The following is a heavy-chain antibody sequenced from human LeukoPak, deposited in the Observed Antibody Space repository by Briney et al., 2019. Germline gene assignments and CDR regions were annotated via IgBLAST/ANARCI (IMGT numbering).Heavy chain of an antibody. J-gene: IGHJ4*02. CDR3: ARDDSGDWYWGW. Sequence: GGSLRLSCAASGFNVDTNFMSLVRQAPGKGLEWVSVIYSGGATFYADSVKGRFTISRDTSKSTLYLQMNSLRAEDTAVYYCARDDSGDWYWGWWGQGTLVTVSS. V-gene: IGHV3-53*01. CDR1: GFNVDTNF. CDR2: IYSGGAT. D-gene: IGHD4-17*01.